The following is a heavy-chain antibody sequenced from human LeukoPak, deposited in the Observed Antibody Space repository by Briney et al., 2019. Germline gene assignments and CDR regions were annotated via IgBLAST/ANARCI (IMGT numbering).Heavy chain of an antibody. V-gene: IGHV3-30*18. J-gene: IGHJ4*02. CDR2: ISYDGSNK. Sequence: GGSLRLSFAASGFTFSSYGMHWVRQAPGEGLEWVAVISYDGSNKYYADSVKGRFTISRDNSKNTLYLQMNSLRAEDTAAYYCAKDLYYDYVWGSYGVDYWGQGTLVTVSS. CDR3: AKDLYYDYVWGSYGVDY. CDR1: GFTFSSYG. D-gene: IGHD3-16*01.